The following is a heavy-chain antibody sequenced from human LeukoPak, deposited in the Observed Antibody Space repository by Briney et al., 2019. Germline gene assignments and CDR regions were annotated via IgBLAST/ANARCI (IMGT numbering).Heavy chain of an antibody. J-gene: IGHJ6*03. V-gene: IGHV3-74*01. CDR2: FNSDGSST. Sequence: GVPVRLSCTPCGFTFNIYCMLGVPHFPGKGLVWVSRFNSDGSSTSYADSVKGRFTISRDNAKNTLYLQMNSLRAEDTAVYYCATSAADDYYYYYYMDVWGKGTTVTVSS. CDR1: GFTFNIYC. D-gene: IGHD6-13*01. CDR3: ATSAADDYYYYYYMDV.